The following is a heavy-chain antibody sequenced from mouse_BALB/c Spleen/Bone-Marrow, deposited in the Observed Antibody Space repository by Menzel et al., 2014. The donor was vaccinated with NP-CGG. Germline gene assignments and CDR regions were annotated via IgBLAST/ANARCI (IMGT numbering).Heavy chain of an antibody. J-gene: IGHJ3*01. D-gene: IGHD2-1*01. CDR1: GFDIKDNY. CDR2: IDPANGIT. V-gene: IGHV14-3*02. Sequence: VQLQQSGAELVKPGASVKLSCTASGFDIKDNYIHWVKQRPEQGLEWIGRIDPANGITKYGRKFQGKTTITTDTSSNPASLQLSSLTSEDTAVYYCARSGDGTFAFWGQGTLVTVSA. CDR3: ARSGDGTFAF.